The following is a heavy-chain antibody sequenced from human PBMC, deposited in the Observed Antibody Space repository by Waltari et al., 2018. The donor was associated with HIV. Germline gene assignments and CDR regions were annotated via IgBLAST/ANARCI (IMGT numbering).Heavy chain of an antibody. J-gene: IGHJ3*01. Sequence: QVQLVQSGAEVKKPGSSVKVSCKASGGTFSSYAISWVRQAPGQGLEWMGGIIPIFGTANYAQKFQGRVTITADESTITAYMELSSLRSEDTAMYYCARGGYYDSLNAFDFWGQGTMVTVSS. D-gene: IGHD3-22*01. V-gene: IGHV1-69*01. CDR1: GGTFSSYA. CDR3: ARGGYYDSLNAFDF. CDR2: IIPIFGTA.